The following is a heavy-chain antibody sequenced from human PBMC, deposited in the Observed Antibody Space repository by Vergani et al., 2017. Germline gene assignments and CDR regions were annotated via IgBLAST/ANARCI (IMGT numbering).Heavy chain of an antibody. D-gene: IGHD6-19*01. CDR2: LYPSSGDT. V-gene: IGHV1-46*02. CDR1: GYIFKNDY. CDR3: ARDNSDWSTDY. Sequence: VQLVQSGAEVRKPGASVTVSCTASGYIFKNDYIHWLRQAPGQAFEWMGILYPSSGDTGYAQKFQGRITVTRDTSTTTVYMELSSLRYEDTAVYYCARDNSDWSTDYWGQGTLVTVSS. J-gene: IGHJ4*02.